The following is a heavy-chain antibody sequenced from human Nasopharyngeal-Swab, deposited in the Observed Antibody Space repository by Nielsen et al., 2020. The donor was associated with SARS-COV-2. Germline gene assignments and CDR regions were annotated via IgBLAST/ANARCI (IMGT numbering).Heavy chain of an antibody. D-gene: IGHD3-3*01. CDR2: IYHSGST. V-gene: IGHV4-38-2*01. Sequence: SETLSLTCAVSGSSISSGYCWGWIRQPPGKGLEWIGSIYHSGSTYYNPSLKSRVTISVDTSKNQFSLKLSSVTAADTAVYYCARVFGVVNPYYYYYYMDVWGKGTTVTVSS. J-gene: IGHJ6*03. CDR1: GSSISSGYC. CDR3: ARVFGVVNPYYYYYYMDV.